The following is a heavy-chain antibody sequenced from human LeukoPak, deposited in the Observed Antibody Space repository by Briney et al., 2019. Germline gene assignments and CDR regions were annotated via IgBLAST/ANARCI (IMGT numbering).Heavy chain of an antibody. D-gene: IGHD1-26*01. Sequence: SETLSLTCTVSGGSISSYYWSWIRQPAGKGLEWIGRIYTSGSTNYNPSLKSRVTMSVDTSKNQFSLQLNSVTPEDTAVYYCARDDIVGATGAFDIWGQGTMVTVSS. CDR3: ARDDIVGATGAFDI. J-gene: IGHJ3*02. CDR2: IYTSGST. V-gene: IGHV4-4*07. CDR1: GGSISSYY.